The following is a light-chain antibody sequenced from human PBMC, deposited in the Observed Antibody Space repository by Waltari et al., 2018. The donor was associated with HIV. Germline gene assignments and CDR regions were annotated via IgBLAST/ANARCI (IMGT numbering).Light chain of an antibody. Sequence: EIVLTQSPGTLSLSPGKRATLSCRARQSVSSDYLAWYYQKPGQSPRLLIYNASIRVTDIPTRFSGSGSGTDFTLTISRLEPEDFAVYYCQYYANSPPITFGPGIKVEIK. CDR2: NAS. V-gene: IGKV3-20*01. J-gene: IGKJ3*01. CDR1: QSVSSDY. CDR3: QYYANSPPIT.